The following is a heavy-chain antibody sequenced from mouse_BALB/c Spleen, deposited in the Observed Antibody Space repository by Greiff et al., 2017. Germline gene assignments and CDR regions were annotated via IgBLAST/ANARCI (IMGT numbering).Heavy chain of an antibody. J-gene: IGHJ3*01. CDR1: GYSITSDYA. CDR3: ARSAPYDYPFAY. CDR2: ISYSGST. D-gene: IGHD2-4*01. V-gene: IGHV3-2*02. Sequence: EVQLQPSGPGLVKPSQSLSLTCTVTGYSITSDYAWNWIRQFPGNKLEWMGYISYSGSTSYNPSLKSRISITRDTSKNQFFLQLYSVTTEDTATYYCARSAPYDYPFAYWGQGTLVTVSA.